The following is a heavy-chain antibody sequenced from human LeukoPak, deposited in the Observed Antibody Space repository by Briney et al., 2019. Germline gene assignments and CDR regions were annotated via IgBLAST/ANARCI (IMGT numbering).Heavy chain of an antibody. V-gene: IGHV3-66*01. CDR2: IYGGGNT. D-gene: IGHD5-12*01. Sequence: PGGSLRLSCAASGFTFSSYWMHWVRQAPGKWRVWVSVIYGGGNTDYADSVKGRFTISRDISKITLYLQMYSLRAEDTAVYYCARWGSVGYSGYDLFDSWGQGTLVTVSS. CDR1: GFTFSSYW. CDR3: ARWGSVGYSGYDLFDS. J-gene: IGHJ4*02.